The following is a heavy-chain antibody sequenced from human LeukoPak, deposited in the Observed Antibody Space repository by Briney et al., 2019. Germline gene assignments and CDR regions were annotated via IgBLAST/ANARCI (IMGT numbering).Heavy chain of an antibody. CDR2: IIPIFGTA. CDR3: ARAPPDYDILTGYSNWFDP. CDR1: GGTFSSYA. D-gene: IGHD3-9*01. J-gene: IGHJ5*02. V-gene: IGHV1-69*01. Sequence: ASVKFSCKASGGTFSSYAISWVRQAPGQGLEWMGGIIPIFGTANYAQKFQGRVTITADESTSTAYMELSSLRSEDTAVYYCARAPPDYDILTGYSNWFDPWGQGTLVTVSS.